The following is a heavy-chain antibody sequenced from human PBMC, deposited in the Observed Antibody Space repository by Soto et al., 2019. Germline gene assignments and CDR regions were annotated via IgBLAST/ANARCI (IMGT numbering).Heavy chain of an antibody. CDR1: GYSISSDYF. CDR3: ARGVGSSSWKGYYYGMDV. J-gene: IGHJ6*02. Sequence: PSETLSLTCAVSGYSISSDYFWGWIRQPPGKGLEWIGSIYHSGSTYFNPSLKSRVTISVDTSKNQFSLKLSSVTATDTAVYYCARGVGSSSWKGYYYGMDVWGQGTTVS. CDR2: IYHSGST. V-gene: IGHV4-38-2*01. D-gene: IGHD6-13*01.